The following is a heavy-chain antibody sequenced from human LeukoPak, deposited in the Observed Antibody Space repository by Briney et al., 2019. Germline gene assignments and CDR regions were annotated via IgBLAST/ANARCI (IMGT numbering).Heavy chain of an antibody. CDR2: IYSGGGT. D-gene: IGHD2-2*01. CDR3: ATISRIGYCSSTSCLSFDY. V-gene: IGHV3-66*02. CDR1: GFTVSSNY. Sequence: PGXXLRLSCAASGFTVSSNYMSWVRQAPGKGLEWVSVIYSGGGTYYADSVKGRFTISRDNSKNTLYLQMNSLRAEDTAVYYCATISRIGYCSSTSCLSFDYWGQGTLVTVSS. J-gene: IGHJ4*02.